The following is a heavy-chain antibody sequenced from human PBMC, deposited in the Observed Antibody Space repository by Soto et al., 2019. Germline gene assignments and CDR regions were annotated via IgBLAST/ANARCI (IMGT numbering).Heavy chain of an antibody. CDR3: AKDRRFLEWPEPFDY. D-gene: IGHD3-3*01. CDR2: ISGSGGST. Sequence: GGSLRLSCAASGFTFSSYAMSWVRQAPGKGLEWVSAISGSGGSTYYADSVKGRFTISRDNSKNTLYLQMNSLRAEDTAVYYCAKDRRFLEWPEPFDYWGQGTLVTVSS. CDR1: GFTFSSYA. J-gene: IGHJ4*02. V-gene: IGHV3-23*01.